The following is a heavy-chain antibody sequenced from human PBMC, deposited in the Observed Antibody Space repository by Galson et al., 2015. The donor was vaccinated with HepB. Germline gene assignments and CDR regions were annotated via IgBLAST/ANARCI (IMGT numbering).Heavy chain of an antibody. D-gene: IGHD6-13*01. CDR1: GFTFSSYS. Sequence: SLRLSCAASGFTFSSYSMNWVRQAPGKGLEWVSYISSSSSTIYYADSVKGRFTISRDNAKNSLYLQMNSLRDEDTAVYYCARFPHPGIAYTISSRWYFDPWGRGTLVTVSS. CDR2: ISSSSSTI. CDR3: ARFPHPGIAYTISSRWYFDP. J-gene: IGHJ2*01. V-gene: IGHV3-48*02.